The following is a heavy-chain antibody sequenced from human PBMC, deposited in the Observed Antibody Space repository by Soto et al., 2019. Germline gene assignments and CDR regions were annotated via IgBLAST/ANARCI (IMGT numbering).Heavy chain of an antibody. CDR2: ISGSGGST. J-gene: IGHJ5*02. V-gene: IGHV3-23*01. CDR1: GFTFSSYA. CDR3: AKDWAVVVPANWFDP. D-gene: IGHD2-2*01. Sequence: GWSLRLSCAASGFTFSSYAMSWVRQAPGKGLEWVSAISGSGGSTYYADSVKGRFTISRDNSKNTLYLQMNSLRAEDTAVYYCAKDWAVVVPANWFDPWGQGTLVTVSS.